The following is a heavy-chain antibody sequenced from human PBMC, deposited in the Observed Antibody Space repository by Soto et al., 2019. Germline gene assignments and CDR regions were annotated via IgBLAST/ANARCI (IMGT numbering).Heavy chain of an antibody. Sequence: QLQLQESGPRLVKPSETLSLTCTVSGGSIGFSNYYWGWIRQPPGKGLEWIGSIYYSGTTYYNPSLKSRVTISVDTSKNQFSLKLSSVTATDTAVYYCARLDYGDYADDYWGQGTLVTVSS. CDR1: GGSIGFSNYY. V-gene: IGHV4-39*01. J-gene: IGHJ4*02. CDR2: IYYSGTT. CDR3: ARLDYGDYADDY. D-gene: IGHD4-17*01.